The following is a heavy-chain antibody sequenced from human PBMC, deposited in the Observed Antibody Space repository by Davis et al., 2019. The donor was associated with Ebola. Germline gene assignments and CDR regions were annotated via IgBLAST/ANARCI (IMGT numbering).Heavy chain of an antibody. V-gene: IGHV1-8*03. CDR2: MNPNSGNT. D-gene: IGHD3-3*01. J-gene: IGHJ6*03. CDR1: GYTFTSYD. Sequence: ASVKVSCKASGYTFTSYDINWVRQATGQGLEWMGWMNPNSGNTGYAQKFQGRVTITRNTSISTAYMELSSLRSEDTAVYYCARSSLFLSANYYYYYMDVWGKGTTVTVSS. CDR3: ARSSLFLSANYYYYYMDV.